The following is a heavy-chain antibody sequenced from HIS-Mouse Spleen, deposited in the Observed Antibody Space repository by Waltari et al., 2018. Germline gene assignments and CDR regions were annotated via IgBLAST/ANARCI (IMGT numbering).Heavy chain of an antibody. CDR2: ISGSGGST. CDR3: AKGYDAFDI. Sequence: EVQLLESGGGLVQPGGSLRLSCAASGFAFSSYAISWVRQAPGKGLGGCSSISGSGGSTDYADAVKGRFTISRDNSKNTLYLQMNSLRAEDTAVYYCAKGYDAFDIWGQGTMVTVSS. J-gene: IGHJ3*02. V-gene: IGHV3-23*01. CDR1: GFAFSSYA.